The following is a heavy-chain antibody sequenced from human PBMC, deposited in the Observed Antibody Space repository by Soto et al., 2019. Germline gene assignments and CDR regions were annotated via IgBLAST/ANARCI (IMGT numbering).Heavy chain of an antibody. CDR3: GSGLKEYSSSWYGD. D-gene: IGHD6-13*01. CDR2: INPSGST. CDR1: GGSFSGDY. V-gene: IGHV4-34*01. J-gene: IGHJ1*01. Sequence: QVQLEQWGAGLLKPSETLSLTCAVFGGSFSGDYWSCIRQPPGKGLEWIGEINPSGSTNYNPSLKSRVSKAGDPPKNQFDLNLTSGTAADTAVYNCGSGLKEYSSSWYGDWGQSNLVAVSA.